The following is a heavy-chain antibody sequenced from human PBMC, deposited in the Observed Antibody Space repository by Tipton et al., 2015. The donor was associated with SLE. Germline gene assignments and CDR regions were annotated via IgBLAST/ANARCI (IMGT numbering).Heavy chain of an antibody. D-gene: IGHD6-19*01. J-gene: IGHJ4*02. CDR2: IYYSGST. Sequence: TLSLTCTVSGGSISSGGYYWSWIRPHPGKGLEWIGYIYYSGSTNYNPSLKSRVTISVDTSKNQFSLKLSSLTAADTAVYYCARERGASIAVAQEFDYWGQGTLVTVSS. CDR3: ARERGASIAVAQEFDY. CDR1: GGSISSGGYY. V-gene: IGHV4-61*08.